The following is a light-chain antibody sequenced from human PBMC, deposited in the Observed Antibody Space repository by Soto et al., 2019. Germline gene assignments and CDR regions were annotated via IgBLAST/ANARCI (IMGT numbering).Light chain of an antibody. CDR2: GAS. V-gene: IGKV3-15*01. CDR3: QQYNNWPPWT. CDR1: KSVSSN. Sequence: EIVMTQSPATLSVSPGERATLSCRASKSVSSNLAWYQQKPGQAPRLLIYGASTRATAIPARFSGSGSGTEFTLTISSLQSEDFAVYYCQQYNNWPPWTFGPGTKVEIK. J-gene: IGKJ1*01.